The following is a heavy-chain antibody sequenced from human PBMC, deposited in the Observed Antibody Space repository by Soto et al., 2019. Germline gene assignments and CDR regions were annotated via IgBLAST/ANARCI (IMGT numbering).Heavy chain of an antibody. CDR3: ASDQPSRGYCVCTYCPVGCFDP. Sequence: QVQLQESGPGLVKPSGTLSLTCAVSGDSISSSNWWRWVRQSPGKGLEWIGEILHYGSTNYNPSLTSRLIISVAKSKPQCSLNLSSVTAADTAVSYCASDQPSRGYCVCTYCPVGCFDPWGQGTLGTVPS. CDR2: ILHYGST. CDR1: GDSISSSNW. J-gene: IGHJ5*02. V-gene: IGHV4-4*02. D-gene: IGHD2-15*01.